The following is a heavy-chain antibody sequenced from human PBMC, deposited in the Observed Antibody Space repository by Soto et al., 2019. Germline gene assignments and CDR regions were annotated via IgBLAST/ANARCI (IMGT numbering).Heavy chain of an antibody. J-gene: IGHJ3*02. CDR3: ARGQRGRLRFLEWVRRAFDI. Sequence: GASVKVSCKASGYTFTSYDINWVRQATGQGLEWMGWMNPNRGNTGYAQKFQGRVTMTRNTSISTAYMELSSLRSEDTAVYYCARGQRGRLRFLEWVRRAFDIWGQGTMVTVSS. V-gene: IGHV1-8*01. CDR1: GYTFTSYD. CDR2: MNPNRGNT. D-gene: IGHD3-3*01.